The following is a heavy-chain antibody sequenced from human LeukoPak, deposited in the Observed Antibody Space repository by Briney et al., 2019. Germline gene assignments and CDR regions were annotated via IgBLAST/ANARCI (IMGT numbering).Heavy chain of an antibody. J-gene: IGHJ4*02. CDR1: GYTFNSYA. D-gene: IGHD3-22*01. CDR3: ARDLSPRPQPPSGYYRD. Sequence: GASVKVSCKASGYTFNSYAMHWVRQAPGQSLEWVGWVNVGNGNTKYSQKFQGRVTITRDTSASTAYMELSSLRSEDTAVYYCARDLSPRPQPPSGYYRDWGQGTLVTVSS. CDR2: VNVGNGNT. V-gene: IGHV1-3*01.